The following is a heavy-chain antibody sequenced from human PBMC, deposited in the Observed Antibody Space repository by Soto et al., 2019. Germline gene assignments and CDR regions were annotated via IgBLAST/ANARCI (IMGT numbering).Heavy chain of an antibody. CDR2: IFSGGST. Sequence: EVQLVESGGGLVQPGGSLRLSCAVSGLTVSTTYMSWVRQAPGEGLEWVSVIFSGGSTYYADSVKGRFTISRDNSKNMLYLQMNSLRPEDTALYYCARDALDSWGQGILVTVSS. J-gene: IGHJ4*02. CDR3: ARDALDS. CDR1: GLTVSTTY. V-gene: IGHV3-66*01.